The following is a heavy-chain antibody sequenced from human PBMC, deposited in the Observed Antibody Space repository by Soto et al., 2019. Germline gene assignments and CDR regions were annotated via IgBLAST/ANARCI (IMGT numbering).Heavy chain of an antibody. V-gene: IGHV3-21*01. Sequence: WRTLRLSCAASGFTFSSYIMNWVRQAPGKGLEWVSSISSSSSYIYYADSVKGRFTISRDNAKNSLYLQMNSLRAEDTAVYYCARGTIAARLPFDYWGQGTLVTVSS. CDR3: ARGTIAARLPFDY. J-gene: IGHJ4*02. CDR2: ISSSSSYI. CDR1: GFTFSSYI. D-gene: IGHD6-6*01.